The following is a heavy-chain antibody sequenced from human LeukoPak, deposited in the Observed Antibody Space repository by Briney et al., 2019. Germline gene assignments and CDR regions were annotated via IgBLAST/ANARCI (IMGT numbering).Heavy chain of an antibody. D-gene: IGHD3-3*01. CDR1: RGSISSYY. J-gene: IGHJ4*02. Sequence: PSETLSLTCSVSRGSISSYYWSWIRQPAGKGLEWIGRIYTSGSTNYNPSLKSRVTMSVDTSKNQFSLKLSSVTAADTAVYYCAREENYDFWSGYQPSGFDYWGQGTLVTVSS. CDR2: IYTSGST. CDR3: AREENYDFWSGYQPSGFDY. V-gene: IGHV4-4*07.